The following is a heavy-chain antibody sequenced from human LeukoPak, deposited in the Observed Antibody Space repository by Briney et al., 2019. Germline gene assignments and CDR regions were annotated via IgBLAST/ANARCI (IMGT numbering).Heavy chain of an antibody. CDR2: MYISGST. V-gene: IGHV4-4*07. CDR3: ARDYLVGAPLDS. Sequence: SETLSLTCTVSGVSITNYYWAWIRQPAGKGLEWIGRMYISGSTNYNPALKSRVTISIDKTKSQFSLRLRSVTAADTAVYYCARDYLVGAPLDSWGQGILVTVSS. D-gene: IGHD1-26*01. CDR1: GVSITNYY. J-gene: IGHJ4*02.